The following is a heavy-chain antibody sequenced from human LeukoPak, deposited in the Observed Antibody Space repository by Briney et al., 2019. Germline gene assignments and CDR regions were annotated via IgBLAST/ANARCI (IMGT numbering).Heavy chain of an antibody. V-gene: IGHV4-4*07. J-gene: IGHJ6*03. CDR1: GGSISSYY. CDR2: FYTSESS. D-gene: IGHD1-14*01. Sequence: PSETLSLTCIVSGGSISSYYWSWIRQPAGKGLEWIGRFYTSESSNYNPSLKSRVTMSVDTSKNQFSLKLSSVTAADTAVYYCAKEGREFDSTGSRYFYYYMDVWGKGTTVTVSS. CDR3: AKEGREFDSTGSRYFYYYMDV.